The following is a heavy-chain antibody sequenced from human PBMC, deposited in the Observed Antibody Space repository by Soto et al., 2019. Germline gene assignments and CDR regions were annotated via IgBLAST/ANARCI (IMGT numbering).Heavy chain of an antibody. V-gene: IGHV4-34*01. CDR3: ARVSMVREHYYYYYGMDV. Sequence: SETLSLTCAVYGGSFSGYYWSWIRQPPGKGLEWIGEINHSGSTNYNPSLKSRVTISVDTSKNQFSLKLSSVTAADTAVYYCARVSMVREHYYYYYGMDVWGQGTTVTVSS. D-gene: IGHD3-10*01. CDR2: INHSGST. J-gene: IGHJ6*02. CDR1: GGSFSGYY.